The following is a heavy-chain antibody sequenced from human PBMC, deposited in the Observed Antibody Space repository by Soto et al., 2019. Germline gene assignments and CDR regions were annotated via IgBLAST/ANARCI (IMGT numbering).Heavy chain of an antibody. D-gene: IGHD5-12*01. Sequence: TLSLTFAISGDSVSSNTASWNWIRQSPSRGLEWLGRTYFRSKLYNDYAVSVKSRIIINPDTSNNQFSLQLNSVTPEDTAVYFCAKGDNLGPKTGYAFDPWGQGIMVTVSS. CDR1: GDSVSSNTAS. V-gene: IGHV6-1*01. CDR2: TYFRSKLYN. CDR3: AKGDNLGPKTGYAFDP. J-gene: IGHJ5*02.